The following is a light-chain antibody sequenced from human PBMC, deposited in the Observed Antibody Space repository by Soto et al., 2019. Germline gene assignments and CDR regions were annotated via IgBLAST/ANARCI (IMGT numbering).Light chain of an antibody. J-gene: IGKJ1*01. CDR2: GAS. CDR3: QQSYSTSWT. CDR1: QSVGKY. V-gene: IGKV3D-15*01. Sequence: EIGLTQSPGTLSLSPGERATLSCGASQSVGKYLAWYQQKTGQAPRLLIYGASTRATGIPDRFSGSGSGADFNLTISSLQTEDFATYYCQQSYSTSWTFGQGTKVDIK.